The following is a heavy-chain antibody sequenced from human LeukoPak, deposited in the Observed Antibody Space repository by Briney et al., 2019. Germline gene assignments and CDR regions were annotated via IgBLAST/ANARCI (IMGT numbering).Heavy chain of an antibody. CDR1: GYSFTSYW. CDR3: ARRSGWYSGLNWFDP. D-gene: IGHD6-19*01. V-gene: IGHV5-51*01. Sequence: GESLKISCKGSGYSFTSYWIGWVRQMTGKCLEWMVLIYPGDSDTRYSPSFQGQVTISADKSISTAYLQWSSLKASDTAMYYCARRSGWYSGLNWFDPWGQGTLVTVSS. CDR2: IYPGDSDT. J-gene: IGHJ5*02.